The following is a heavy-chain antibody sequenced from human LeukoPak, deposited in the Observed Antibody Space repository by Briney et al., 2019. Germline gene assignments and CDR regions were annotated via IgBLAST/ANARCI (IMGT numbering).Heavy chain of an antibody. CDR1: VGSISSYY. D-gene: IGHD4/OR15-4a*01. Sequence: PSETLSLTCTVWVGSISSYYWSWIRQPAGKGLEGIGRIYTSGSTNYNPSLKSRVTMSVDTSKNQSSLKLSSVTAADTAVYYCARASGRRGAIHPPYYFDYWGQGTLVTVAS. V-gene: IGHV4-4*07. J-gene: IGHJ4*02. CDR3: ARASGRRGAIHPPYYFDY. CDR2: IYTSGST.